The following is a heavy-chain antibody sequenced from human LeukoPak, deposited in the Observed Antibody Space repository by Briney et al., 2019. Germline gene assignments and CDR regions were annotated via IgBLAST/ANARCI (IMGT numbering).Heavy chain of an antibody. J-gene: IGHJ4*02. CDR2: IYPGDSDT. Sequence: ESLKISRKGSGYSFTTYWIGWVRQMPGKGLEWMGIIYPGDSDTRYSPSFQGQVTISADKSISTAYLQWSSLKASDTAMYYCARARDYYDSSGYPYYFDYWGQGTLVTVSS. CDR1: GYSFTTYW. V-gene: IGHV5-51*01. CDR3: ARARDYYDSSGYPYYFDY. D-gene: IGHD3-22*01.